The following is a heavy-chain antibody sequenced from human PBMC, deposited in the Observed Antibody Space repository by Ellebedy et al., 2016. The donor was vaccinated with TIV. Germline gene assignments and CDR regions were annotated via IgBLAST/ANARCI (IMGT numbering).Heavy chain of an antibody. Sequence: PGGSLRLSCAASGFTFSRFWMAWVRQAPGKGLERVATINQGGSETYYGDSVKGRFTISRDNAKSTVYLQMFSLRPEDTAVYYCARGVLNSGYYSDYWGRGTLVTVSS. CDR2: INQGGSET. V-gene: IGHV3-7*01. CDR1: GFTFSRFW. D-gene: IGHD3-22*01. CDR3: ARGVLNSGYYSDY. J-gene: IGHJ4*02.